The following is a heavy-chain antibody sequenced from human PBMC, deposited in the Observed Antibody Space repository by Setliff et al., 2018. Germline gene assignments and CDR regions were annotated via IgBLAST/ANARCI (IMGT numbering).Heavy chain of an antibody. Sequence: ASVKVSCKASGGTFSSYAISWVRQAPGQGLEWMGGIIPIFGTANYAQKFQGRVTITTDESTSTACMELSSLRSEDTAVYYCARTSGVRGVIIAGGMDVWGQGTTVTVSS. CDR1: GGTFSSYA. CDR2: IIPIFGTA. CDR3: ARTSGVRGVIIAGGMDV. J-gene: IGHJ6*02. V-gene: IGHV1-69*05. D-gene: IGHD3-10*01.